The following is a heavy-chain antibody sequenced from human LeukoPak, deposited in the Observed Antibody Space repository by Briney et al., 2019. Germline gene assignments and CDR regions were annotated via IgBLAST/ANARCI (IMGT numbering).Heavy chain of an antibody. D-gene: IGHD2-2*01. J-gene: IGHJ3*02. Sequence: SETLSLTCTVSGGSISSSSYYWGWIRQPPGKGLEWIGSIYCSGSTYYNPSLKSRATISVDTSKNQFSLKLSSVTAADTAEYYCARGIVVPAAVEAFDIWGQGTMVTVSS. V-gene: IGHV4-39*07. CDR1: GGSISSSSYY. CDR2: IYCSGST. CDR3: ARGIVVPAAVEAFDI.